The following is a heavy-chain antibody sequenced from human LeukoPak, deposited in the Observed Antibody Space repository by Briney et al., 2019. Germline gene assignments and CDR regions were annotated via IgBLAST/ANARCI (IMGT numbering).Heavy chain of an antibody. Sequence: GASVKVSCKASGYTFTGYYMHWVRQAPGQGLEWMGWINPDSGGTNYAQKFQGRVTMTRDTSISTAYMELSRLRSDDTAVYYCARPASVRTNWFDPWGQGTLVTVSS. CDR2: INPDSGGT. D-gene: IGHD3-10*01. V-gene: IGHV1-2*02. CDR1: GYTFTGYY. CDR3: ARPASVRTNWFDP. J-gene: IGHJ5*02.